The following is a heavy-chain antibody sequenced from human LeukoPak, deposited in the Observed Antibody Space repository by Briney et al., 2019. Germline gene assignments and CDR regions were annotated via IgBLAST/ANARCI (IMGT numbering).Heavy chain of an antibody. CDR3: GFQGSYESDYYYGMDV. Sequence: GGSLRLSCAASGFTVSSNYMSWVRQAPGKGLEWVSVIYSGGSTYYADSVKGRFTISRDNSKNTLYLQMNSLRAEDTAVYYCGFQGSYESDYYYGMDVWGQGTTVTVSS. CDR1: GFTVSSNY. J-gene: IGHJ6*02. CDR2: IYSGGST. D-gene: IGHD3-3*01. V-gene: IGHV3-66*01.